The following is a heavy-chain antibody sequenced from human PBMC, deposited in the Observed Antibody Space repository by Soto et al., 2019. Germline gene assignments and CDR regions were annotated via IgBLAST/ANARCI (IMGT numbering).Heavy chain of an antibody. Sequence: QVLLVQSGAEVKKPGSSVNVSCKASGGTFSSYVISWVRQAPGQGLEWVGGILSMFETPNYAQKFHGRVTITAEESTNTVYMALSSLRSEHTAVYYCAWGWYYDTLRRRPSGGGHPSRPFSPSTWFDPWGPGTLVTVSS. CDR1: GGTFSSYV. V-gene: IGHV1-69*01. J-gene: IGHJ5*02. CDR3: AWGWYYDTLRRRPSGGGHPSRPFSPSTWFDP. CDR2: ILSMFETP. D-gene: IGHD3-9*01.